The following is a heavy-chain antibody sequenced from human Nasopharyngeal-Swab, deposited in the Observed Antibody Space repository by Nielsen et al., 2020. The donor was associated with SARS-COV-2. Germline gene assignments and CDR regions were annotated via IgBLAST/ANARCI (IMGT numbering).Heavy chain of an antibody. D-gene: IGHD3-3*01. Sequence: ASVKVSGKASGYTFTGYYMHWVRQTPGQGVEWMGWINPNSTGTNYAQKFQGRVTMTRDTSISTAYMELSRLRSDDTAVYYCAREDWKGFWDGVVISDAFDIWGQGTMVTVSS. CDR1: GYTFTGYY. V-gene: IGHV1-2*02. CDR3: AREDWKGFWDGVVISDAFDI. J-gene: IGHJ3*02. CDR2: INPNSTGT.